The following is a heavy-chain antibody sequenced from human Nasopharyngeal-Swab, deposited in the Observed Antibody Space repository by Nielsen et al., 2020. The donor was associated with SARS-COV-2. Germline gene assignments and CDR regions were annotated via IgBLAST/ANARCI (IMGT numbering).Heavy chain of an antibody. CDR2: MNPNSGNT. Sequence: ASVKVSCKASGYNFTTYDFNWVRQATGQGLEWMGWMNPNSGNTGYAQKFEGRVTMTRNTSIRTAYMELSSLGSEDTAVYYCARGGAGAVGGALDYWGQGTQVTVSS. D-gene: IGHD1-26*01. CDR3: ARGGAGAVGGALDY. CDR1: GYNFTTYD. J-gene: IGHJ4*02. V-gene: IGHV1-8*01.